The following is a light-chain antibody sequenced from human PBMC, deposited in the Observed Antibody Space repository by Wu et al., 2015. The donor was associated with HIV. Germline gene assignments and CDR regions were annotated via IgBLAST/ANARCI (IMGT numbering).Light chain of an antibody. CDR1: QSVSNN. CDR3: QQYKNWPPSWT. J-gene: IGKJ1*01. V-gene: IGKV3-15*01. CDR2: GAS. Sequence: EIVMTQSPATLSVSPGERATLSCRASQSVSNNLAWYQHKPGQAPRLLIYGASTRATGIPARFSSSGSGTEFTLTISSLQSEDFALYYCQQYKNWPPSWTFGQGTKVEIK.